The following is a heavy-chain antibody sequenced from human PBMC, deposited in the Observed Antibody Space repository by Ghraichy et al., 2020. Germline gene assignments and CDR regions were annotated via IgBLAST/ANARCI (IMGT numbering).Heavy chain of an antibody. Sequence: GGSLRLSCAASGFTFSSYAMSWVRQAPGKGLEWVSAISGSGGSTYYADSVKGRFTISRDNSKNTLYLQMNSLRAEDTAVYYCAKGPWGKVSRAYYYYGMDVWGQGTTVTVSS. CDR2: ISGSGGST. V-gene: IGHV3-23*01. D-gene: IGHD2-8*01. CDR1: GFTFSSYA. J-gene: IGHJ6*02. CDR3: AKGPWGKVSRAYYYYGMDV.